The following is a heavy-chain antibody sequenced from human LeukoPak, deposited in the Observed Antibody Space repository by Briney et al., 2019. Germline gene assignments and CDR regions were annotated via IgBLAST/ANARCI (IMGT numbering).Heavy chain of an antibody. CDR1: RGSISGYY. V-gene: IGHV4-59*01. J-gene: IGHJ4*02. Sequence: SPETLSLTCTVSRGSISGYYWSWIRQPPGKGLEWIGYIYYSGSTNYNPSLKSRVTISADTSENQFSLKLSSVTAADTAVYYCARGKGYFDYWGQGTLVTVSS. CDR2: IYYSGST. CDR3: ARGKGYFDY.